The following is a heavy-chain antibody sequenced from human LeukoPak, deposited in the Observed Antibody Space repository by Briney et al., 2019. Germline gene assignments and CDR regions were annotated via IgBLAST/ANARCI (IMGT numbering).Heavy chain of an antibody. CDR3: ASPAYSSGWYGFDY. J-gene: IGHJ4*02. CDR1: GCSISSNSYY. Sequence: SETLSLTCTVSGCSISSNSYYLGWVRQPPGKGLEWIGSIYYSGSTYYNSSLERRVTISVDTSKNELSLELRSVTAADTAVSFCASPAYSSGWYGFDYWGQGILVTVSS. CDR2: IYYSGST. D-gene: IGHD6-19*01. V-gene: IGHV4-39*01.